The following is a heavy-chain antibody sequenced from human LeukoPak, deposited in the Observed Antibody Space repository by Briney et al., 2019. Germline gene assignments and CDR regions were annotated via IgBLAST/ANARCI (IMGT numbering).Heavy chain of an antibody. V-gene: IGHV3-7*01. J-gene: IGHJ4*02. D-gene: IGHD3-22*01. CDR3: ATTYDSSGCD. Sequence: QPGGSLRLSCAASGFTFSSFWMAWVRQAPGKGLEWVANIKQDGSVQFYGDSVKGRFTISRDNAKNSLYLQMNSLRAEDTAVYYCATTYDSSGCDWGQGTLVTVSS. CDR1: GFTFSSFW. CDR2: IKQDGSVQ.